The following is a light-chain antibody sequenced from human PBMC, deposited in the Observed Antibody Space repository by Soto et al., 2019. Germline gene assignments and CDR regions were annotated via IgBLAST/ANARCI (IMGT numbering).Light chain of an antibody. CDR3: QQRSNWRGT. J-gene: IGKJ4*01. CDR2: DAS. Sequence: EIVLTQSPATLSLSPGERATLSCRASQSVSKYLAWYQQKPGQAPRLLIYDASNRATGIPARFSGSGSGTDFTLTISSLEAEDFAVYYCQQRSNWRGTFGGGTKVE. V-gene: IGKV3-11*01. CDR1: QSVSKY.